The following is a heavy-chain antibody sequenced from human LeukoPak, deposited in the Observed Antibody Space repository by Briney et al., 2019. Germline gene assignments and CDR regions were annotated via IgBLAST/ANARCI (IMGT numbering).Heavy chain of an antibody. CDR1: GYTFTGYY. Sequence: ASVKVSCKASGYTFTGYYIHWVRQSPGQGLEWMGWINPNSSDTKYEQRFQGRVTMTRDTSISTAYMELSSLRSDDTAVYYCARVQKTGYLEWLYWGQGTLVTVSS. CDR2: INPNSSDT. CDR3: ARVQKTGYLEWLY. J-gene: IGHJ4*02. V-gene: IGHV1-2*02. D-gene: IGHD3-3*01.